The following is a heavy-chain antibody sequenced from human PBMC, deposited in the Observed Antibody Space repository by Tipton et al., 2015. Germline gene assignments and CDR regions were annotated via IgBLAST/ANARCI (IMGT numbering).Heavy chain of an antibody. V-gene: IGHV4-59*08. CDR3: ACQDYDSLTRDYQTVDY. Sequence: TLSLTCTVSGGSIRTYYWVWVRQPPGRGLESLGYIYHSGRTNYNPSLRSRLTMSVDTSKNQFSLTVTSVTAADTAVYYCACQDYDSLTRDYQTVDYWGQGTLVTVSS. CDR2: IYHSGRT. CDR1: GGSIRTYY. D-gene: IGHD3-9*01. J-gene: IGHJ4*02.